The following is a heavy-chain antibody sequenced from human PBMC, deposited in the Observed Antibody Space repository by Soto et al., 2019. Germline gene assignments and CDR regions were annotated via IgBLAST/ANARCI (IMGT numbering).Heavy chain of an antibody. V-gene: IGHV4-39*01. D-gene: IGHD2-2*01. J-gene: IGHJ3*02. CDR3: ARNPYSAPYIVVVATSIVLDAFAI. CDR1: GGSISSSSYY. CDR2: MYYTGST. Sequence: QLQLQESGPGLVKPSETLSLTCTVSGGSISSSSYYWGWIRQPPGKGLEGIGSMYYTGSTFFNPSLRSRITISVDTSKTQLSLKLSSVTASDTAVYYCARNPYSAPYIVVVATSIVLDAFAIWGQGAMVTVSS.